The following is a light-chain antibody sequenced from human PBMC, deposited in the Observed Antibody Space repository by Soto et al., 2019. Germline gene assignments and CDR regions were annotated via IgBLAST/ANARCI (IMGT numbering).Light chain of an antibody. CDR1: QSISSW. CDR3: QHYDNYPLT. V-gene: IGKV1-5*01. Sequence: DVQMTKSPSTLSASVGDRVTITCRASQSISSWLAWYQQKPGKAPKLLIYDASSLESGVPSRFSGSGSGTQFTFTISSLQPEDIATYYCQHYDNYPLTFGGGTMV. J-gene: IGKJ4*01. CDR2: DAS.